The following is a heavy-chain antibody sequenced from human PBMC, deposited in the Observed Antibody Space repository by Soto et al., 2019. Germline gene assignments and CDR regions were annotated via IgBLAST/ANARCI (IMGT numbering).Heavy chain of an antibody. J-gene: IGHJ4*02. CDR1: GFTFSDYY. CDR2: IVTSSAYT. D-gene: IGHD6-13*01. CDR3: ARLRASGWYMGGYLDS. Sequence: GGSLRLSCVVSGFTFSDYYMSWLRQAPGKGREWVSYIVTSSAYTKYADFVKGRFSISTDNAKNSLYLEMNSLRVEHTAVYYCARLRASGWYMGGYLDSWGQGTLVTVSS. V-gene: IGHV3-11*06.